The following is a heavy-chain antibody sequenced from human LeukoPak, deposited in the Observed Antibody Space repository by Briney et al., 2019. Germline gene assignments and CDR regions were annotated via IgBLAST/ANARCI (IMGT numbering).Heavy chain of an antibody. CDR1: GGTFSSYA. D-gene: IGHD2-15*01. V-gene: IGHV1-69*05. Sequence: SVKVSCKASGGTFSSYAISWVRQAPVQGLEWMGRIIPIFGTANYAQKFQGRVTITTDESTSTAYMELSSLRSEDTAVYYCARRHCSGGSCFDYWGQGTLVTVSS. CDR3: ARRHCSGGSCFDY. CDR2: IIPIFGTA. J-gene: IGHJ4*02.